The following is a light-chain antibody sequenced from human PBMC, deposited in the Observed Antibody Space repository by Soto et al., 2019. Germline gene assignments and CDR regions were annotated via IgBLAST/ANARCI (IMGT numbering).Light chain of an antibody. Sequence: DIQMTQSPSTLSASVGDRVTITCRASHSISSWLAWYQQKPGKAPNLLIYAASTLESGVPSRFSGSGSGTECTLTISSLQPDDFATYYCQQYNSYWTFGQGTKVEI. CDR1: HSISSW. CDR2: AAS. J-gene: IGKJ1*01. CDR3: QQYNSYWT. V-gene: IGKV1-5*01.